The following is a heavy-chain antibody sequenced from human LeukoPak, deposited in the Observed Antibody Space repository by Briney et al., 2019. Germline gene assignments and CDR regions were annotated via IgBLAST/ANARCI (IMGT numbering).Heavy chain of an antibody. V-gene: IGHV4-39*07. D-gene: IGHD6-13*01. J-gene: IGHJ3*02. CDR1: GSSISSSSYY. CDR2: IYYSGST. Sequence: SETLSLTCTVSGSSISSSSYYWGWIRQPPGKGLEWIGSIYYSGSTYYNPSLKSRVTISVDTSKNQFSLKLSSVTAADTAVYYCATSIAADEGDAFDIWGQGTMVTVSS. CDR3: ATSIAADEGDAFDI.